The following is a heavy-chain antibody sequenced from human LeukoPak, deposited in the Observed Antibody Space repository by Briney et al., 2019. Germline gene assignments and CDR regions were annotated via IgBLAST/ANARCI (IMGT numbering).Heavy chain of an antibody. V-gene: IGHV4-59*08. Sequence: SETLSLTCTVSGGSISSFYWTWIRQPPGKGLEWIGYIHYSGSTSYNPSLKSRVTISVDTSKNQFSLKLSSVTAADTAVYYCARVSSSTSTGIYYMDVWGKGTTVTVSS. CDR3: ARVSSSTSTGIYYMDV. D-gene: IGHD6-6*01. J-gene: IGHJ6*03. CDR2: IHYSGST. CDR1: GGSISSFY.